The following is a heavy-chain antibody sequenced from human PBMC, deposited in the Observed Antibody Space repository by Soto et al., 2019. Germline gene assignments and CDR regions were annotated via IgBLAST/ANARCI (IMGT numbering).Heavy chain of an antibody. CDR1: GFTFSSYA. CDR3: AKDRITIFGVVIYYYYYGMDV. Sequence: GGSLRLSCAASGFTFSSYAMSWVRQAPGKGLEWVAVISYDGSNKYYADSVKGRFTISRDNSKNTLYLQMNSLRAEDTAVYYCAKDRITIFGVVIYYYYYGMDVWGQGTTVTVSS. D-gene: IGHD3-3*01. V-gene: IGHV3-30*18. J-gene: IGHJ6*02. CDR2: ISYDGSNK.